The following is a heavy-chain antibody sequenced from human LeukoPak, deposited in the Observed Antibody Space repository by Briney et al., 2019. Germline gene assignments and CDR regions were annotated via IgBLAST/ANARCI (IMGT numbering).Heavy chain of an antibody. V-gene: IGHV4-38-2*02. CDR2: IHHSGST. Sequence: PSETLSLTCAVSGYSISSGYFWGWIRQPPGKGLEWIGSIHHSGSTYYNPSLKSRVTISVDTSKNQFSLKLSSVTAADTAMYYCAREYGYSYGYGDYWGQGTLVTASS. CDR1: GYSISSGYF. J-gene: IGHJ4*02. CDR3: AREYGYSYGYGDY. D-gene: IGHD5-18*01.